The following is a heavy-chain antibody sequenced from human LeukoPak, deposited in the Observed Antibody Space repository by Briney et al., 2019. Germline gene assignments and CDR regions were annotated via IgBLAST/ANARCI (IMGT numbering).Heavy chain of an antibody. D-gene: IGHD3-22*01. V-gene: IGHV3-9*01. Sequence: PGRSLRLSCAASGFTFDDYAMHWVRQAPGKGLEWVSGISWNSGSIGYADSVKGRFTISRGNAKNSLYLQMNSLRAEDTALYYCAKAPAAYYDSSGPYFDYWGQGTLVTVSS. CDR3: AKAPAAYYDSSGPYFDY. CDR2: ISWNSGSI. CDR1: GFTFDDYA. J-gene: IGHJ4*02.